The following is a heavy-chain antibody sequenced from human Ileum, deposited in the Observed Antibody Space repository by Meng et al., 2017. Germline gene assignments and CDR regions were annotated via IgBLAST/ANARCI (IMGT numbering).Heavy chain of an antibody. D-gene: IGHD3-10*01. CDR3: ARERRHYYGSGSFDY. CDR2: TYYNGSP. J-gene: IGHJ4*02. Sequence: QVQLQESGPGLVKPSQTLVLTFSVSGGSFSSDNYYWTWIRQTPGKGLEWIGLTYYNGSPFYNPSLRSRVTISVDTSKDQFSLKLTSVTAADTAVYYCARERRHYYGSGSFDYWGQGILVTVSS. V-gene: IGHV4-30-4*01. CDR1: GGSFSSDNYY.